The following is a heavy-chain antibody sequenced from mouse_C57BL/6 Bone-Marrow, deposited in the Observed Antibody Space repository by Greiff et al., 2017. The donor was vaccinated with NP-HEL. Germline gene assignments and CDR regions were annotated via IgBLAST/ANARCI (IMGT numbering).Heavy chain of an antibody. Sequence: VQLQQPGAELVKPGASVKMSCKASGYTFTSYWITWVKQRPGQGLEWIGDIYPGSGSTNYNEKFKSKATLTVDTSSSTAYMQLSSLTSEDSAVYYCARGEIDDGYYRFAYWGQGTLVTVSA. V-gene: IGHV1-55*01. J-gene: IGHJ3*01. CDR1: GYTFTSYW. D-gene: IGHD2-3*01. CDR3: ARGEIDDGYYRFAY. CDR2: IYPGSGST.